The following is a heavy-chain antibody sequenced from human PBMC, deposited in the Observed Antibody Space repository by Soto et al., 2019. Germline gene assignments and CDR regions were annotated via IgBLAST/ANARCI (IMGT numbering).Heavy chain of an antibody. D-gene: IGHD6-6*01. CDR3: ARGAARSHTYGMDV. CDR2: ILYDGSNE. CDR1: GFTFSSYA. V-gene: IGHV3-30-3*01. J-gene: IGHJ6*02. Sequence: QVQLVESGGGVVQPGMSLRLSCAASGFTFSSYAMHWVRQAPGKGLEWLAVILYDGSNEYYADAVKGRFTISRDNSKNTLYLPRNSLRVEDTTIYYCARGAARSHTYGMDVWGQGITVTVSS.